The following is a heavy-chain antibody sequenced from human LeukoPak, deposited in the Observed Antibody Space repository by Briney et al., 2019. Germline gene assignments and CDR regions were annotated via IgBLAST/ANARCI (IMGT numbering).Heavy chain of an antibody. CDR2: ISAYNGNT. D-gene: IGHD3-10*01. V-gene: IGHV1-18*01. J-gene: IGHJ4*02. CDR1: GYTFTSYG. CDR3: ARVVAPQLWFGDLPPDY. Sequence: ASVKVSCKASGYTFTSYGISWVRQAPGQGLEWMGWISAYNGNTNYAQKLQGRGTMTTDTSTSTAYMELRSLRSDDTAVYYCARVVAPQLWFGDLPPDYWGQGTLVTVSS.